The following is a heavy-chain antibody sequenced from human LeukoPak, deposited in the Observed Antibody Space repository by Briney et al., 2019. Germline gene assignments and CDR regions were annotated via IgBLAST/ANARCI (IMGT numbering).Heavy chain of an antibody. D-gene: IGHD3-22*01. CDR3: AREQSDYYDSSGQGGFDY. Sequence: SETLSLTCAVYGGSFSGYYWSWIRQPPGKGLEWIGEINHSGSTNYNPSLKSRVTISVDTSKNQFSLKLSSVTAADTAVYYCAREQSDYYDSSGQGGFDYWGQGTLVTVSS. CDR2: INHSGST. J-gene: IGHJ4*02. V-gene: IGHV4-34*01. CDR1: GGSFSGYY.